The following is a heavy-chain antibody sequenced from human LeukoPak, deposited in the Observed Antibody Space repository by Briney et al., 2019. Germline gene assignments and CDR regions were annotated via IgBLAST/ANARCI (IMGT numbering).Heavy chain of an antibody. CDR1: GFTFSNYG. CDR3: ANLARTTVVTLDY. V-gene: IGHV3-30*02. J-gene: IGHJ4*02. D-gene: IGHD4-23*01. Sequence: PGGSLRLSCAASGFTFSNYGMHWVRQAPGKGLEWVTFIRYDGSNKYYADSVKGRFTISRDNSKNTLYLQMNSLRAEDTAVYYCANLARTTVVTLDYWGQGTLVTVSS. CDR2: IRYDGSNK.